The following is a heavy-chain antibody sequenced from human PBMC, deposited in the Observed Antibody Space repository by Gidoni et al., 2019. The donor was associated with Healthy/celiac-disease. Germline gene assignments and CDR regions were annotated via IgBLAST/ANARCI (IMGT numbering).Heavy chain of an antibody. J-gene: IGHJ6*02. CDR2: IYYSGST. Sequence: QVQLQESGPGLVKPSETLSLTCPVAGGSISSYYWRWIRQPPGKGLEWIGYIYYSGSTNYTPSLKSRVTISVDTSKNQFSLKLSCVTAADTAVYYCAREARGRYSYGYSPYYYYGMDVWGQGTTVTVSS. CDR1: GGSISSYY. CDR3: AREARGRYSYGYSPYYYYGMDV. V-gene: IGHV4-59*12. D-gene: IGHD5-18*01.